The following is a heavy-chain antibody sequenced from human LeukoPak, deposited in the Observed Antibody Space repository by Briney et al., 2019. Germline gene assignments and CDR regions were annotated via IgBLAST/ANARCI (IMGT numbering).Heavy chain of an antibody. V-gene: IGHV4-39*01. D-gene: IGHD1-14*01. CDR2: IYYSGST. CDR3: ARHSTGTYDAFDI. Sequence: SETLSLTCAVSGGSISSSSYYWGWIRQPPGKGLEWIGSIYYSGSTYYNPSLKSRVTISVDTSKNQFSLKLSSVTAADTAVYYCARHSTGTYDAFDIWGQGTMVTVSS. CDR1: GGSISSSSYY. J-gene: IGHJ3*02.